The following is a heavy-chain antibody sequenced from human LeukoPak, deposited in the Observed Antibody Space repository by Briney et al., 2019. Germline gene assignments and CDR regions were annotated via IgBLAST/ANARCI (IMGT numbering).Heavy chain of an antibody. Sequence: SVKVPCKASGGTFSSYAISWVRQAPGQGLEWMGGIIPIFGTANYAQKFQGRVTITADESTSTAYMELSSLRSEDTAVYYCASYDYVWGSYRRLYYFDYWGQGTLVTVSS. CDR2: IIPIFGTA. J-gene: IGHJ4*02. CDR3: ASYDYVWGSYRRLYYFDY. D-gene: IGHD3-16*02. V-gene: IGHV1-69*01. CDR1: GGTFSSYA.